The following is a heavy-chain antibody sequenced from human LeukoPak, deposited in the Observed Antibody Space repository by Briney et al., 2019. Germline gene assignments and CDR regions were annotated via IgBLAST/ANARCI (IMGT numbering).Heavy chain of an antibody. D-gene: IGHD6-19*01. CDR1: GFTFGSYG. CDR3: ARATPMYSGGWTFDY. J-gene: IGHJ4*02. V-gene: IGHV3-33*01. Sequence: GGSLRLSCAASGFTFGSYGMHWVRQAPGKGLEWVAVIWYDGSNKYYADSVKGRFTISRDNSKNTLYLQMNSLRAEDTAVYYCARATPMYSGGWTFDYWGQGTLVTVSS. CDR2: IWYDGSNK.